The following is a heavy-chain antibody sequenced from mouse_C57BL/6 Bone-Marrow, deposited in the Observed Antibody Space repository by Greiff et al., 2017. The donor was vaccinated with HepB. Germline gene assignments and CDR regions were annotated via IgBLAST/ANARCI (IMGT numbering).Heavy chain of an antibody. D-gene: IGHD3-3*01. CDR3: ARGEGWDDY. V-gene: IGHV3-6*01. Sequence: ESGPGLVKPSQSLSLTCSVPGYSITSGYYWNWIRQFPGNKLEWMGYISYDGSNNYNPSLKNRISITRDTSKNQFFLKLNSVTTEDTATYYCARGEGWDDYWGQGTTLTVSS. J-gene: IGHJ2*01. CDR2: ISYDGSN. CDR1: GYSITSGYY.